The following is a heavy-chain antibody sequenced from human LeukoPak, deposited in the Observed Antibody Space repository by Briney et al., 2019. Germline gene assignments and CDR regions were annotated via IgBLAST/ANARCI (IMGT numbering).Heavy chain of an antibody. CDR2: ISYDGSNK. CDR3: ARGAPYYDSSGYYLPDYFDY. V-gene: IGHV3-30*04. D-gene: IGHD3-22*01. CDR1: GFTFSTYA. J-gene: IGHJ4*02. Sequence: GGSLRLSCAASGFTFSTYAMHWVRQAPGKGLEWVALISYDGSNKYYADSVKGRFTISRDNAKNSLYLQMNSLRAEDTAVYYCARGAPYYDSSGYYLPDYFDYWGQGTLVTVSS.